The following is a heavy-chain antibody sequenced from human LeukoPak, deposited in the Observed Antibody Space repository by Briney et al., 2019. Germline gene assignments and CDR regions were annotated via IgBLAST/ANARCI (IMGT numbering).Heavy chain of an antibody. D-gene: IGHD3-22*01. CDR3: ARDRAGYYYDSSGYYPNY. J-gene: IGHJ4*02. CDR2: ISYDGSNK. CDR1: GFTFSSYA. Sequence: PGRSLRLYCAASGFTFSSYAMHWVRQAPGKGLEWVAVISYDGSNKYYADSVKGRFTISRDNSKNTLYLQMNSLRAEDTAVYYCARDRAGYYYDSSGYYPNYWGQGTLVTVSS. V-gene: IGHV3-30-3*01.